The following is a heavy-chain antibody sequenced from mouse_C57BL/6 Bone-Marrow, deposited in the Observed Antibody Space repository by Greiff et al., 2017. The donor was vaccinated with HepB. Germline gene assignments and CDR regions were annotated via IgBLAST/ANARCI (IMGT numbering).Heavy chain of an antibody. D-gene: IGHD2-4*01. CDR2: ISSGGSYT. Sequence: EVQGVESGGDLVKPGGSLKLSCAASGFTFSSYGMSWVRQTPDKRLEWVATISSGGSYTYYPDSVKGRFTISRDNSKNTLYLQMSSLKSEDTAMYYCARPLYYEYHWYFDVWGTGTTVTVSS. CDR1: GFTFSSYG. V-gene: IGHV5-6*01. CDR3: ARPLYYEYHWYFDV. J-gene: IGHJ1*03.